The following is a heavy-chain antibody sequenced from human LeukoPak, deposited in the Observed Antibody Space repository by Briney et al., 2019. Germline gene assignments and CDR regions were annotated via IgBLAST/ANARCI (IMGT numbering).Heavy chain of an antibody. Sequence: SQTLSLTCTVSGGSISSGGYYWSWIRQHPGKGLEWIGYIYYSGSTYYNPSLKRRVTISVDTSKNQFSLKLSSVTAADTAVYYCARGAVAGTIDYWGQGTLVTVSS. CDR2: IYYSGST. V-gene: IGHV4-31*03. CDR3: ARGAVAGTIDY. J-gene: IGHJ4*02. D-gene: IGHD6-19*01. CDR1: GGSISSGGYY.